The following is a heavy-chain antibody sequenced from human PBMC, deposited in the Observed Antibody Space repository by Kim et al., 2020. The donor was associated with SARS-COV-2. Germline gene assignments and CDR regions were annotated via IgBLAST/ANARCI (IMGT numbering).Heavy chain of an antibody. D-gene: IGHD3-10*01. CDR2: ITGSGSSI. CDR3: ARALRVYGSGKKTMGYYYYYGMDV. CDR1: GFTFSDYY. V-gene: IGHV3-11*01. J-gene: IGHJ6*02. Sequence: GGSLRLSCAASGFTFSDYYMNWIRQAPGKGLEWVSYITGSGSSIYYADSVKGRFTISRDNVKNSLYLQMNSLRAEDTAVYYCARALRVYGSGKKTMGYYYYYGMDVWGQGTTVTVSS.